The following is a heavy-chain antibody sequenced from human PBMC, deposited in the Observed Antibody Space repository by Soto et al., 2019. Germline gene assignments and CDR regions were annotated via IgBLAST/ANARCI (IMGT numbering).Heavy chain of an antibody. Sequence: SETLFLTCTVSGGSISSGNYICIWVRQPPGKGLEWIGYIYNTASTYYNPSLRNRVSLSIDTSKNELSLSPISVTAAATAVYYCVRGAVPAAIDNWGQGTLVTVSS. D-gene: IGHD2-2*02. CDR2: IYNTAST. J-gene: IGHJ4*02. V-gene: IGHV4-30-4*01. CDR1: GGSISSGNYI. CDR3: VRGAVPAAIDN.